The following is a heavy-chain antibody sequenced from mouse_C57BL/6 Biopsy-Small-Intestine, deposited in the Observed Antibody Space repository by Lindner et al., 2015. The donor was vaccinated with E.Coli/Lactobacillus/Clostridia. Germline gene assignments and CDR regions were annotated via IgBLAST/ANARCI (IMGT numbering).Heavy chain of an antibody. CDR1: GYSFTSYY. V-gene: IGHV1-66*01. CDR3: AKGDMYKSTWYVEY. CDR2: ISAYNGNT. Sequence: SVKVSCKASGYSFTSYYINWVRQAPGQGLEWMGWISAYNGNTNYAQNLQGRVTMTTDTSTSTAYMELRSLRSDDTAVYYCAKGDMYKSTWYVEYWGQGTLVTVSS. J-gene: IGHJ4*01. D-gene: IGHD5-1*01.